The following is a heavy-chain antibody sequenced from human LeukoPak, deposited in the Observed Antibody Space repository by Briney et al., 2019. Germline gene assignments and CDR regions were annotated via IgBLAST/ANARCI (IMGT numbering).Heavy chain of an antibody. CDR2: MNPNSGNT. D-gene: IGHD4-17*01. V-gene: IGHV1-8*01. CDR3: ARGQVNDYAFNY. CDR1: GYTFTSSD. Sequence: ASVKVSCKAPGYTFTSSDINWVRQATGQGLEWMGWMNPNSGNTGYAQKFQGRVTMTRNTSISTAYMELSSLRSEDTAVCYCARGQVNDYAFNYWGQGTLVTVSS. J-gene: IGHJ4*02.